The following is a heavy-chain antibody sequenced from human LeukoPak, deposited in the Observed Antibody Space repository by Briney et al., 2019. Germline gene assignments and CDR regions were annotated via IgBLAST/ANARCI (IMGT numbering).Heavy chain of an antibody. CDR2: INPNSGGT. J-gene: IGHJ6*03. D-gene: IGHD2-2*01. CDR1: GYTFTGYY. CDR3: ARSPNPYQLLSPYYYYMDV. V-gene: IGHV1-2*02. Sequence: ASVKVSCKASGYTFTGYYMHWVRQAPGQGLEWMGWINPNSGGTNYAQKFQGRVTMTRDTSISTAYMELSRLRSDDTAVYYCARSPNPYQLLSPYYYYMDVWGKGTTVTVSS.